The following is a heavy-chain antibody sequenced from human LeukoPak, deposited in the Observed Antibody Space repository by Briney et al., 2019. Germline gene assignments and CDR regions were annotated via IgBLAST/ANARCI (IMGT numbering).Heavy chain of an antibody. CDR3: AKPGGGIVATIVYWYFDL. D-gene: IGHD5-12*01. CDR2: ISGSGGST. V-gene: IGHV3-23*01. CDR1: GFTFSSYA. J-gene: IGHJ2*01. Sequence: GGSLRLSCAASGFTFSSYAMSWVRQAPGKGLEWVSAISGSGGSTYYADSVKGRFTISRDNSKNTLYLQMNSLRAEDTAVYYCAKPGGGIVATIVYWYFDLWGRGTLVTVSS.